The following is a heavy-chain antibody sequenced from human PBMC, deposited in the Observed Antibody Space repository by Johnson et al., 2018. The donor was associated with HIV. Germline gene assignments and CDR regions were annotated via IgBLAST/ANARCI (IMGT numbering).Heavy chain of an antibody. Sequence: QVQLVESGGGVVQPGRSLRLSCAASGFTFSNYGMHWVRQAPGKGLDWVAVVWYDGSNEYYADSVKGRFTISRDNSKNTLYLQMNSLRAEDTAVYYCAREREDYGLDIWGQGTMVTVSS. CDR2: VWYDGSNE. V-gene: IGHV3-33*01. CDR1: GFTFSNYG. J-gene: IGHJ3*02. CDR3: AREREDYGLDI. D-gene: IGHD4/OR15-4a*01.